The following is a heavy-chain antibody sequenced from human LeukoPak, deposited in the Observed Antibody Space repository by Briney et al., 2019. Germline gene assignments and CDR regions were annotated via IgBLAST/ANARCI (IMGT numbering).Heavy chain of an antibody. Sequence: ASVKVSCKASGYTFTDYYMHWVRQAPGQGLEWMGLIKHNSGGTIYAQMFQGRVTMTRDTSISTAYMELSRLTSDDTAVYYCARVEGSAATRGDWGQGTLVTVSS. CDR1: GYTFTDYY. J-gene: IGHJ4*02. D-gene: IGHD1-7*01. CDR3: ARVEGSAATRGD. V-gene: IGHV1-2*02. CDR2: IKHNSGGT.